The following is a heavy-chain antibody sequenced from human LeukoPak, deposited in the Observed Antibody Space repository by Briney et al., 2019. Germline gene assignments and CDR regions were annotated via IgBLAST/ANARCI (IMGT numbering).Heavy chain of an antibody. CDR3: ARRYSGYDFLDY. J-gene: IGHJ4*02. V-gene: IGHV4-59*11. CDR1: GGSISNQY. Sequence: HPSETLSLTCTVSGGSISNQYWSWIRQPPGKGLEWLGYMSYSGSSDYNPSLNSRGTISVDTSKNQFSLKLTSVTAADTAVYYCARRYSGYDFLDYWGQGTLVTVSS. D-gene: IGHD5-12*01. CDR2: MSYSGSS.